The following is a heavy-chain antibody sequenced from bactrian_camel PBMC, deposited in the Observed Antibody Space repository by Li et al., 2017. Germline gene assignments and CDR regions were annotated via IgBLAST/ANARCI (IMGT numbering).Heavy chain of an antibody. D-gene: IGHD5*01. CDR3: AAGTSTGFPFRESAYPY. CDR2: IHTATGKT. Sequence: HVQLVESGGGSALAGGSLRLSCAASGAASRIECMGWFRQIPGKEREVVASIHTATGKTYYTDSFKGRFTISQDDAKNAVYLQMNSLKPEDTAVYYCAAGTSTGFPFRESAYPYWGQGTQVTVS. CDR1: GAASRIEC. V-gene: IGHV3S54*01. J-gene: IGHJ4*01.